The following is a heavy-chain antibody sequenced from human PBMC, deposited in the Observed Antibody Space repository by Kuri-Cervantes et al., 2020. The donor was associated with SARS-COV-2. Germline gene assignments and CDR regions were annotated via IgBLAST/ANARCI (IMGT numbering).Heavy chain of an antibody. J-gene: IGHJ4*02. D-gene: IGHD6-6*01. CDR1: GFTFSSYW. Sequence: GGSLRLSCAASGFTFSSYWLHWVRQAPGKGLVWVSRINSDGSSTSYADSVKGRFTISRDNAKNTLYLQMGSLRAEDMAVYYCARSPSIAAPRTKHFDYWGQGTLVTVSS. CDR3: ARSPSIAAPRTKHFDY. CDR2: INSDGSST. V-gene: IGHV3-74*01.